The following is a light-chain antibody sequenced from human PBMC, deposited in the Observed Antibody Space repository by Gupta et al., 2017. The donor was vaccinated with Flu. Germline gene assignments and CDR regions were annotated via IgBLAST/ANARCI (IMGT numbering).Light chain of an antibody. J-gene: IGLJ3*02. CDR3: GTCDMSRNAAV. Sequence: HSILPHPPSMSPDTGQPVAVSCSATTSIVGSNYVAWYRQHPGTAPKLLIYDDNKRPSGISERFSCSRSGTSATLGISGLQTGDEATYYCGTCDMSRNAAVFGGGTEVTVL. CDR2: DDN. V-gene: IGLV1-51*01. CDR1: TSIVGSNY.